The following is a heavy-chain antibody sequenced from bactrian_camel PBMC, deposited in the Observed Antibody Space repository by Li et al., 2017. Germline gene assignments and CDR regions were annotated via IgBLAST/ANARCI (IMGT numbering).Heavy chain of an antibody. V-gene: IGHV3S25*01. CDR3: VRDLPNGWSFDY. D-gene: IGHD8*01. CDR2: IDSGGGS. J-gene: IGHJ4*01. CDR1: GFTFSTTS. Sequence: QLVESGGGSVQAGGSLRLSCAASGFTFSTTSMFWVRQAPGKGLEYATAIDSGGGSYYPDSVKGRFTISRDNAKNTVYLQMNSLKPEDTAVYYCVRDLPNGWSFDYWGQGTQVTVS.